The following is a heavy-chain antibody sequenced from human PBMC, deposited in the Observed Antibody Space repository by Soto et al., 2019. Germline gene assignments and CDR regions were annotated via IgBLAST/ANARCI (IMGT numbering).Heavy chain of an antibody. CDR3: ARDPYSSSWPYYFDY. D-gene: IGHD6-13*01. CDR2: ISSSSSYI. J-gene: IGHJ4*02. CDR1: GFTFSSYS. V-gene: IGHV3-21*01. Sequence: GGSLRLSCAASGFTFSSYSMNWVRQAPGKGLEWVSSISSSSSYIYYADSVKGRFTISRDNAKNSLYLQMNSLRAEDTAVYYCARDPYSSSWPYYFDYWGQGTLVTVSS.